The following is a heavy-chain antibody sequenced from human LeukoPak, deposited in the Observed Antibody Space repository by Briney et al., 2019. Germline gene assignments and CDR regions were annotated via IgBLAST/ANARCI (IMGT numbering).Heavy chain of an antibody. V-gene: IGHV3-21*01. Sequence: GGSLRLSCAASGFTFSSYSMNGVRQARGKGREGVSAISSRRSYIYYADSVKGRFNISRDNAKNSLYLQMNSLRAEDTAVYYCARIQYYYDSSGYYNSFDPWGQGTLVTVSS. CDR2: ISSRRSYI. CDR3: ARIQYYYDSSGYYNSFDP. D-gene: IGHD3-22*01. J-gene: IGHJ5*02. CDR1: GFTFSSYS.